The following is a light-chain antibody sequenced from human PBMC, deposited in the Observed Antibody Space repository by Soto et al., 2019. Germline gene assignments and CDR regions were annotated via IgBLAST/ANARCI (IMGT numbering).Light chain of an antibody. CDR1: QPLNNN. V-gene: IGKV3-15*01. CDR2: GTS. J-gene: IGKJ5*01. Sequence: EIVMTQSPATLSVSPGDRATLSCRAGQPLNNNVAWYQHKPGQAPRLLIYGTSTRATGISARFSGGGSGTDFTLTISSLQPEDFATYYCQHADSFPLITFGQGTRLEIK. CDR3: QHADSFPLIT.